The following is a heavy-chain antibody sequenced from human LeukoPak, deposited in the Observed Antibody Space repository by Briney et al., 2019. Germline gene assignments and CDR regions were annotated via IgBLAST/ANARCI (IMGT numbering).Heavy chain of an antibody. Sequence: SVKVSCKASGGTFSSYAISWVRQAPGQGLEWMGGIIPIFGTANYAQKFQGRVTITTDESTSTAYMELSSLRSEDTAVYYCARDYYDSSGYQKAWFDYWGQGTPVTVSS. CDR3: ARDYYDSSGYQKAWFDY. CDR2: IIPIFGTA. D-gene: IGHD3-22*01. J-gene: IGHJ4*02. CDR1: GGTFSSYA. V-gene: IGHV1-69*05.